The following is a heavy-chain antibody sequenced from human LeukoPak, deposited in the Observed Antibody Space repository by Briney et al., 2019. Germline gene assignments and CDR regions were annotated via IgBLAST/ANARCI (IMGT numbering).Heavy chain of an antibody. D-gene: IGHD6-19*01. Sequence: SQTLSLTCAISGDSVSSNSAAWNWIRQSPSRGLEWLGRTYYRSKWYTDYALSVKSRITINSDTSKNHFSRHLNSVTPEDTAVYYCARDRYNSGGSFDYWGQGTLVTVSS. V-gene: IGHV6-1*01. CDR3: ARDRYNSGGSFDY. J-gene: IGHJ4*02. CDR2: TYYRSKWYT. CDR1: GDSVSSNSAA.